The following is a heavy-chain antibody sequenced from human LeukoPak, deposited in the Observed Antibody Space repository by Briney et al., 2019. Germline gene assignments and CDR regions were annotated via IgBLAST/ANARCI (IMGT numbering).Heavy chain of an antibody. J-gene: IGHJ4*02. CDR3: ARGYSSDWYAPDY. D-gene: IGHD6-19*01. V-gene: IGHV4-61*01. CDR1: SGSVSRGSYY. Sequence: PSETLSLTCTVSSGSVSRGSYYWNWIRQPPGKGLEWIGYIYYSGSTNYNPSLKSRVTTSVDTSKNQFSLRLSSVTAADTAVYYCARGYSSDWYAPDYWGQGTLVTVSS. CDR2: IYYSGST.